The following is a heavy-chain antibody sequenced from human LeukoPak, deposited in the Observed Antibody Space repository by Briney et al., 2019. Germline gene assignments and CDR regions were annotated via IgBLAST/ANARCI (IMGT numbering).Heavy chain of an antibody. J-gene: IGHJ4*02. CDR1: GFTFSSYG. CDR2: ISYDGSNK. V-gene: IGHV3-30*18. Sequence: GGSLRLSCAASGFTFSSYGMHWVRQAPGKGLEWVAVISYDGSNKYYADSVKGRFTISRDNSKNTLYLQMNSLRAEDTAVYYCAKDPKYCSGGSCYSYYFDYWGQGTLVTVSS. CDR3: AKDPKYCSGGSCYSYYFDY. D-gene: IGHD2-15*01.